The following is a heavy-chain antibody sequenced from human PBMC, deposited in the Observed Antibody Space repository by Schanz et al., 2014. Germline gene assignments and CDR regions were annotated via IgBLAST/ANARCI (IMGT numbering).Heavy chain of an antibody. CDR3: ARVKYCTITRCYRTETEGIYYMDV. CDR2: ISSGGTTT. V-gene: IGHV3-11*01. Sequence: VQLVESGGGLVPPGGSLRLSCAASGFIFSDYYMAWIRQAPGKGPEYVSYISSGGTTTYHSDSVKGRFTISRDNTKNSLFLQLNSLRAEDTAIYYCARVKYCTITRCYRTETEGIYYMDVWGKGTTVTVSS. CDR1: GFIFSDYY. D-gene: IGHD2-2*01. J-gene: IGHJ6*03.